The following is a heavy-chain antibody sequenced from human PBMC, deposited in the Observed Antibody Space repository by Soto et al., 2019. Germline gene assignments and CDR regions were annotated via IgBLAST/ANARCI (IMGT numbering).Heavy chain of an antibody. D-gene: IGHD5-18*01. Sequence: SVKVSCKASGGTFSSYAISWVRQAPGQGLEWMGGIIPIFGTANYAQKFQGRVTITADESTSTAYMELSSLRSEDTAVYYCARDVVDTAMVIYYYYGMDVRGQGTTVTVSS. CDR3: ARDVVDTAMVIYYYYGMDV. CDR2: IIPIFGTA. J-gene: IGHJ6*02. V-gene: IGHV1-69*13. CDR1: GGTFSSYA.